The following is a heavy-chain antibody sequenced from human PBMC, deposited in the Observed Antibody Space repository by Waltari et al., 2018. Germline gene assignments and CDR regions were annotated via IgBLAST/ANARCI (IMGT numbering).Heavy chain of an antibody. CDR3: ARLIIRSSSLGMDG. Sequence: QLQLQESGPGLVKPSEPLSLTCTVSGGSISSSSYYWGWIRQPPGKGLGWIGSIYCSGGTYYNPALKSRVTISVATSKNQFSLKLSSVTGADTAVYYCARLIIRSSSLGMDGWGQGTTVTVSS. J-gene: IGHJ6*02. CDR1: GGSISSSSYY. D-gene: IGHD6-13*01. V-gene: IGHV4-39*01. CDR2: IYCSGGT.